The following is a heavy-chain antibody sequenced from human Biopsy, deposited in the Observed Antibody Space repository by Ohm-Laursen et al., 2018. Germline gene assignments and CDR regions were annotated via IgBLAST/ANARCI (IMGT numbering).Heavy chain of an antibody. J-gene: IGHJ6*02. V-gene: IGHV3-21*01. CDR3: ARWYGDLFYYYNGMDV. CDR2: ITSRTSST. Sequence: GSLRLSCAASGFTFNDYSIVWVRQAPGKGLEWVSSITSRTSSTYYADSVKGRVTISRDNDNNSVSLQMNNLRVDDTAVYYCARWYGDLFYYYNGMDVWGQGTTVTVSS. CDR1: GFTFNDYS. D-gene: IGHD3-10*01.